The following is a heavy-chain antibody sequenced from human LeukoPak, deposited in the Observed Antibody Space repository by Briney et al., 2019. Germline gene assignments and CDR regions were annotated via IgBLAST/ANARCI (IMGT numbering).Heavy chain of an antibody. CDR1: GFTFENYW. Sequence: GSLRLSCAASGFTFENYWMSWVRQAPGKGPEWVANIKQGGSVEHYLDSVKGRFTISRDNAKNSLILQMNSLRAEDTAVYYCARWAGVTDYWGQGTLVTVSS. J-gene: IGHJ4*02. D-gene: IGHD5-18*01. CDR2: IKQGGSVE. V-gene: IGHV3-7*01. CDR3: ARWAGVTDY.